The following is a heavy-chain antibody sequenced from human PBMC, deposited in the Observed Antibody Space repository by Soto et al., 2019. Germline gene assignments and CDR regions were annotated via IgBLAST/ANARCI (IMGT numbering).Heavy chain of an antibody. CDR2: MNPNSGNT. CDR1: GYTFTSYD. D-gene: IGHD3-3*01. Sequence: GASVKVSCKASGYTFTSYDINWVRQATGQGLEWMGWMNPNSGNTGYAQKFQGRVTMTRNTSISTAYMELSSLRSEDTAVYYCARGKYYDFWSGYYAINYYYYYYYMDVWAKRTTVTVSS. V-gene: IGHV1-8*01. J-gene: IGHJ6*03. CDR3: ARGKYYDFWSGYYAINYYYYYYYMDV.